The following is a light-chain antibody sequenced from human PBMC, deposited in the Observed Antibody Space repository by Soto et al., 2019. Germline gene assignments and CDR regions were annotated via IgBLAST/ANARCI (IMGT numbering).Light chain of an antibody. CDR3: CSYAGLSTYV. Sequence: QSALTQPASVSGSPGQSITISCTGTSSDVGGYKFVSWYQQHPGKAPKLMIYEVSNRPSGVSNRFSPSKSGDTASLAISGLQAEDEADYYCCSYAGLSTYVFGTGTKLTVL. V-gene: IGLV2-23*02. J-gene: IGLJ1*01. CDR2: EVS. CDR1: SSDVGGYKF.